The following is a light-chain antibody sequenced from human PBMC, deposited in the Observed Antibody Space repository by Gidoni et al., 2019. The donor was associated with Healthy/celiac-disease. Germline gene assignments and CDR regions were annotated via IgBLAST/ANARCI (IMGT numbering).Light chain of an antibody. V-gene: IGKV1-33*01. J-gene: IGKJ3*01. Sequence: DIQMTQYPSSLSESVGDRVTITCQASQDISNYLNWYQQKPGKAPKLLIYDASNLETGVPSRFSGSGSGTDFTFTISSLQPEDIATYYCQQYDNLPLTFGPGTKVDIK. CDR2: DAS. CDR1: QDISNY. CDR3: QQYDNLPLT.